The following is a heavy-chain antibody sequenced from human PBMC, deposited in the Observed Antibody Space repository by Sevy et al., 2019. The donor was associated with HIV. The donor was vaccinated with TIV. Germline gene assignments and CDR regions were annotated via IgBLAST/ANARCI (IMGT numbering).Heavy chain of an antibody. CDR1: GGSFSGYY. CDR3: ARAPPVVVVPGAPSWFDP. V-gene: IGHV4-34*01. CDR2: INHSGST. D-gene: IGHD2-2*01. Sequence: SETLSLTCAVYGGSFSGYYWNWIRQSPGKGLEWIGEINHSGSTHYNPSLTSRVTISVGTSKNQFSLRLNSLTAADTAVYYCARAPPVVVVPGAPSWFDPWGQGTLVTVSS. J-gene: IGHJ5*02.